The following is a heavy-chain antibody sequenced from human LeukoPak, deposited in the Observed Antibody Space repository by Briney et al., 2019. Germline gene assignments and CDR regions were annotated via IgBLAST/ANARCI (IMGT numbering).Heavy chain of an antibody. V-gene: IGHV1-18*01. CDR3: ARDGMTIAPGSNYYYYYYMDV. J-gene: IGHJ6*03. Sequence: ASVKVSCKASGYTFTSYGISWVRQAPGQGLEWMGWISAYNGNTNYAQKLQGRVTMTTDTSTSTAYMELRSLRSDDTAVYYCARDGMTIAPGSNYYYYYYMDVWGKGTTVTVSS. CDR1: GYTFTSYG. D-gene: IGHD4/OR15-4a*01. CDR2: ISAYNGNT.